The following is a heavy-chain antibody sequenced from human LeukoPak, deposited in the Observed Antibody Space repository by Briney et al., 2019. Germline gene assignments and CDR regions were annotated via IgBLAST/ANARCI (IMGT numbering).Heavy chain of an antibody. D-gene: IGHD3-3*01. CDR3: ARCVGEYRGKHYYDFWSGYYTEYYFDY. V-gene: IGHV1-8*03. CDR1: GYTFTSYD. CDR2: MNPNSGNT. J-gene: IGHJ4*02. Sequence: ASVKVSCKASGYTFTSYDINWVRQATGQGLEWMGWMNPNSGNTGYAQKFQGRVTITRNTSISTAYMELSSLRSEDTAVYYCARCVGEYRGKHYYDFWSGYYTEYYFDYWGRGTLVTVSS.